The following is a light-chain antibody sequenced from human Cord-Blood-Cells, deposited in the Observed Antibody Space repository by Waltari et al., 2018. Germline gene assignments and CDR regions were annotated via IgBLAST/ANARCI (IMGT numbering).Light chain of an antibody. Sequence: QTVVTQEPSFSVSPGRTVTLTCGLSSCSVSTSYHPSWYQQTPGQAPRTLIYSTNTRSSGVPDRFSGSILGNKAALTITGAQADDESDYYCVLYMGSGIWVFGGGTKLTVL. J-gene: IGLJ3*02. V-gene: IGLV8-61*01. CDR2: STN. CDR3: VLYMGSGIWV. CDR1: SCSVSTSYH.